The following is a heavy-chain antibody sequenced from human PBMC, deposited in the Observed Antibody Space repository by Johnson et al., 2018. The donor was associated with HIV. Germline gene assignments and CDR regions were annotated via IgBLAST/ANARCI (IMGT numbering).Heavy chain of an antibody. CDR1: GFTFSSYA. CDR2: ISGSGGST. CDR3: AKDRMYDYGDYGGAFDI. D-gene: IGHD4-17*01. V-gene: IGHV3-23*04. Sequence: VQLVEYGGGLVQPGGSLRLSCAASGFTFSSYAMSWVRQAPGKGLEWVSAISGSGGSTYYADSVQGRFTISRDNSKNTLYLQMNSLRAEDTAVYYCAKDRMYDYGDYGGAFDIWGQGTMVTVSS. J-gene: IGHJ3*02.